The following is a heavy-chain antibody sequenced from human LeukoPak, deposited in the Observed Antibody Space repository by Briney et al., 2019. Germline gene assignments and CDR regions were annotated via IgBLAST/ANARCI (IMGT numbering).Heavy chain of an antibody. J-gene: IGHJ5*02. V-gene: IGHV1-69*01. Sequence: SVTVSFTASGCTFTIYAISWVRQAPGQGLEWMGGIIPIFGTANYAQKFQGRVTITADESTSTAYMELSSLRSEDTAVYYCARDRPTDYDILTGRFDPWGQGTLVTVSS. CDR3: ARDRPTDYDILTGRFDP. CDR1: GCTFTIYA. D-gene: IGHD3-9*01. CDR2: IIPIFGTA.